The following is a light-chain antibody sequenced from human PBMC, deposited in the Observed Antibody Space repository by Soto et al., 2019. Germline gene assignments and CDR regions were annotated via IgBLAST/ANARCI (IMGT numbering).Light chain of an antibody. CDR3: QESYTGPAVS. V-gene: IGKV1-39*01. Sequence: DIQMTQSPSSLSASLGYRVTITCRSMHNIDNYLNWYQHKPGKAPKLLIYATSTLQSGVPSRFSGSGSGTEFTLTISSLQPEDFATYFCQESYTGPAVSFGGGTKVDIK. CDR2: ATS. CDR1: HNIDNY. J-gene: IGKJ4*01.